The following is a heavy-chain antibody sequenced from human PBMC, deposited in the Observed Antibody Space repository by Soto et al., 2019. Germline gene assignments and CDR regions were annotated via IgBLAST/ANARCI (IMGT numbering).Heavy chain of an antibody. Sequence: QVQLVQSGAEVKKPGASVKVSCKASGYTFTSYDINWVRQTTGQGLEWMGWMNPNSGNTGYAQKFQGRVTMTRNTSISTAYMELSSLRSEDTAVYYCASPLRYFDWLSEDYYYYGMDVWGQGTTVTVSS. V-gene: IGHV1-8*01. D-gene: IGHD3-9*01. J-gene: IGHJ6*02. CDR2: MNPNSGNT. CDR1: GYTFTSYD. CDR3: ASPLRYFDWLSEDYYYYGMDV.